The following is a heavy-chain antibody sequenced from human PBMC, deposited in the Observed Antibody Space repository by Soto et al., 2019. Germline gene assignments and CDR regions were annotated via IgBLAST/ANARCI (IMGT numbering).Heavy chain of an antibody. CDR1: GGSISSSKW. Sequence: SETLSLTCAVSGGSISSSKWWSWVRQPPGKGLEXIGXXYXXGXTXXXPXXXSRVTISVDKSKNQFSLKLSSVTAADTAVYYCAGRAAAGTSDGFDIWGQGTMVTVS. D-gene: IGHD6-13*01. J-gene: IGHJ3*02. CDR2: XYXXGXT. V-gene: IGHV4-4*02. CDR3: AGRAAAGTSDGFDI.